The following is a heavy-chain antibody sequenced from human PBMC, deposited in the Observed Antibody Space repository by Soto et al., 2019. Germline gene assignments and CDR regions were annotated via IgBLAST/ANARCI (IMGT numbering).Heavy chain of an antibody. Sequence: PGGSLRLSCAASGFTFSSYSMSWVRQAPGKGLEWVSAISGSGGSTYYADSVKGRFTISRDNSKNTLYLQMNSLRAEDTAVYYCAKDIGVEWFPANWFVPWGQGTLVTVSS. J-gene: IGHJ5*02. CDR2: ISGSGGST. V-gene: IGHV3-23*01. CDR1: GFTFSSYS. D-gene: IGHD3-3*01. CDR3: AKDIGVEWFPANWFVP.